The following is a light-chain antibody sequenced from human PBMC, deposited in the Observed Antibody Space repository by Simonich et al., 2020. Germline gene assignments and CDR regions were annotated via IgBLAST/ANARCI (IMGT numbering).Light chain of an antibody. Sequence: VMTQSPDSLAVSLGEGGTLHCKSSQSVLYSSNNKNYLAWYQQKPGPPPKLLIYWASTRESGVPDRFSGSGSGTDFTLTISSLQAEDVAVYYCQQYYSTPLTFGGGTKVEIK. J-gene: IGKJ4*01. V-gene: IGKV4-1*01. CDR1: QSVLYSSNNKNY. CDR2: WAS. CDR3: QQYYSTPLT.